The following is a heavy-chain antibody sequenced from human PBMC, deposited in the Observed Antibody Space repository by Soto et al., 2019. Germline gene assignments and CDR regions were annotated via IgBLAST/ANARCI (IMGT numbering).Heavy chain of an antibody. D-gene: IGHD5-18*01. CDR2: IYYSGST. CDR1: GGSISSGDYY. V-gene: IGHV4-30-4*01. Sequence: TLSLTCTVSGGSISSGDYYWSWIRQPPGKGLEWIGYIYYSGSTYYNPSLKSRVTISVDTSKNQFSLKLSSVTAADTAVYYRARGGYGRYYFDYWGQGTLVTVSS. CDR3: ARGGYGRYYFDY. J-gene: IGHJ4*02.